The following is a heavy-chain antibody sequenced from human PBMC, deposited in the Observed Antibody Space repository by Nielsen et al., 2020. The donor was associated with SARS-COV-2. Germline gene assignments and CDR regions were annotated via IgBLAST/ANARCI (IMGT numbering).Heavy chain of an antibody. Sequence: GESLKISCAASGFTFSSYGMHWVRQAPGKGLEWVAVISYDGSNKYYADSVKGRSTISRDNSKNTLNLQMNSLRAEDTAVYYCASDSNSYNYYYYYGMDVWGQGTTVTVSS. CDR2: ISYDGSNK. CDR1: GFTFSSYG. V-gene: IGHV3-30*03. D-gene: IGHD2-2*01. J-gene: IGHJ6*02. CDR3: ASDSNSYNYYYYYGMDV.